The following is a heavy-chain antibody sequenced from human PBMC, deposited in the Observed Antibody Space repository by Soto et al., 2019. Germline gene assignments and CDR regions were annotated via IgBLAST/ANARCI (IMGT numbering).Heavy chain of an antibody. J-gene: IGHJ4*02. CDR1: GFTFGNAW. CDR3: TTEGSGWYGIDY. D-gene: IGHD6-19*01. CDR2: IKSKTDGGTT. Sequence: EVQLVESGGGLVKPGGSLRLSCAASGFTFGNAWMSWVRQAPGKGLEWVGRIKSKTDGGTTDYAAPVKGRFTISRDDSKNTLYLQMNSLKTEDTAVYYCTTEGSGWYGIDYWGQGTLVTVSS. V-gene: IGHV3-15*01.